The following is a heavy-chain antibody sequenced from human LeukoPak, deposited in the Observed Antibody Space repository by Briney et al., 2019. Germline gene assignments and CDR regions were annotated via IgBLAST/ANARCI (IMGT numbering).Heavy chain of an antibody. J-gene: IGHJ6*03. CDR3: ASLGRVVPAAGGYYYMDV. CDR2: IYTSGST. V-gene: IGHV4-4*07. CDR1: GGSISSYY. D-gene: IGHD2-2*01. Sequence: PSETLSLTCTVSGGSISSYYWSWIRQPAGKGLEWIGRIYTSGSTNYNPSLKSRVTMSVDTSKNQFSLKLSSVTAADTAVYYCASLGRVVPAAGGYYYMDVWGKGTTVTVSS.